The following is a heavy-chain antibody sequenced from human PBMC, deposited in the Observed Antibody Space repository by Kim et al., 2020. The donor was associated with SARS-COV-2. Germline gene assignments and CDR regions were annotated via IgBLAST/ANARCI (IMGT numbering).Heavy chain of an antibody. CDR2: ISSSSSTI. V-gene: IGHV3-48*02. D-gene: IGHD3-22*01. CDR3: ARVYDSSGYRNYYYYYGMDV. CDR1: GFTFSSYS. J-gene: IGHJ6*02. Sequence: GGSLRLSCAASGFTFSSYSMNWVRQAPGKGLEWVSYISSSSSTIYYADSVKGRFTISRDNAKNSLYLQMNSLRDEDTAVYYCARVYDSSGYRNYYYYYGMDVWGQGTTVTVSS.